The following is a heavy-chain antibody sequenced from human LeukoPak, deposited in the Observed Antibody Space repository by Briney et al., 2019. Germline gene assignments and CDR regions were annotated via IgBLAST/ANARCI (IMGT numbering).Heavy chain of an antibody. Sequence: GGSLRLSCAASGFTFSSYEMNWVRQAPGKGLEWVSYISSSGSTIYYADSVKGRFTISRDNAKNSLYLQMNSLRAEDTAVYYCARVCQIRGVFDYWGQGTLVTVSS. D-gene: IGHD3-10*01. J-gene: IGHJ4*02. CDR3: ARVCQIRGVFDY. CDR2: ISSSGSTI. CDR1: GFTFSSYE. V-gene: IGHV3-48*03.